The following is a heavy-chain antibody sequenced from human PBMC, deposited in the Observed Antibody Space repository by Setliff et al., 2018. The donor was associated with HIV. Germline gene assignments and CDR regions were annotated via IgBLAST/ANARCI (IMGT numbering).Heavy chain of an antibody. V-gene: IGHV4-34*01. D-gene: IGHD3-10*01. CDR1: GGSLSGYY. J-gene: IGHJ4*02. CDR3: ARRITMVRGFDY. Sequence: SETLSLTCAVYGGSLSGYYWNWIRQPPGKGLEWSGEINHSGNTNYNPSLKSRVTISVDTSKKQFSLKLTSVTAADTAVYYCARRITMVRGFDYWGQGHVVTVSS. CDR2: INHSGNT.